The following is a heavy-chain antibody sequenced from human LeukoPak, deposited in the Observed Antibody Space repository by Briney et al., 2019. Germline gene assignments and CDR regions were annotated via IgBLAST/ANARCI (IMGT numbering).Heavy chain of an antibody. V-gene: IGHV3-66*01. Sequence: GGSLRLSCAASGFTVSSNYMSWVRQAPGKGLEWVSVIYSGGSTYYADSVKGRFTISRDNSKNTLYLQMNSLRAEDTAVYYCARGQWLVRGIDYWGQGTLVTVSS. J-gene: IGHJ4*02. CDR3: ARGQWLVRGIDY. D-gene: IGHD6-19*01. CDR2: IYSGGST. CDR1: GFTVSSNY.